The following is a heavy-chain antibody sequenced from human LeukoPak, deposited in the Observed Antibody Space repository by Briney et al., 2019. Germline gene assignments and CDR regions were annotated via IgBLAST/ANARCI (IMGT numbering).Heavy chain of an antibody. CDR3: ATDSHMVATFGH. D-gene: IGHD5-12*01. J-gene: IGHJ4*02. CDR1: GYTFTGYY. CDR2: INPNSGGT. Sequence: ASVKVSCKASGYTFTGYYMHWVRQAPGQGLEWMGWINPNSGGTNYAQKFQGRVTMTRDTSISTAYMELSRLRSEDTAVYYCATDSHMVATFGHWGQGTLVTVSS. V-gene: IGHV1-2*02.